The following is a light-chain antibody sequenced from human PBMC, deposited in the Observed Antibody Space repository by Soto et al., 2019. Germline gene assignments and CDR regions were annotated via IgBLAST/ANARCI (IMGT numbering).Light chain of an antibody. CDR2: AAS. CDR3: QQSYSTLST. J-gene: IGKJ2*01. CDR1: QSISSY. V-gene: IGKV1-39*01. Sequence: DIQMTQSPSSLSASVGDRVTITCRASQSISSYLNWYQQKPGKAPKLLIYAASSLQSGVPSRFSGSGSGTDLTLTIRSLQPEDFATYYCQQSYSTLSTFGQGTKLEIK.